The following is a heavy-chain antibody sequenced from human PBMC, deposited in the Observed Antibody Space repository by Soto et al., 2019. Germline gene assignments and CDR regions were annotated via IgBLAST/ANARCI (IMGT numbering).Heavy chain of an antibody. CDR1: GFTFSNYG. Sequence: GGSLRLSCSGSGFTFSNYGMHWVRQGPGKGLEFVSAIIANGGTTYYADSVRGRFTISRDNSKNTLYLQMSSLRAYDTALYYCVKDRSLAVADIHYFGYWGQGPLVTVSS. J-gene: IGHJ4*02. CDR3: VKDRSLAVADIHYFGY. D-gene: IGHD6-19*01. CDR2: IIANGGTT. V-gene: IGHV3-64D*06.